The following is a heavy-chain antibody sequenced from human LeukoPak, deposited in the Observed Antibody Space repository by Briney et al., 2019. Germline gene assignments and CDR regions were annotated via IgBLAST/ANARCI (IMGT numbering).Heavy chain of an antibody. Sequence: GGSLRLYCAASGFTFSSYAMHWVRQAPGKGLEWVAVISYDGSNKYYADSVKGRFTISRGNSKNTLYLQMNSLRAEDTAVYYCARYYYGSGSYFDYWGQGTLVTVSS. V-gene: IGHV3-30-3*01. CDR3: ARYYYGSGSYFDY. CDR1: GFTFSSYA. J-gene: IGHJ4*02. D-gene: IGHD3-10*01. CDR2: ISYDGSNK.